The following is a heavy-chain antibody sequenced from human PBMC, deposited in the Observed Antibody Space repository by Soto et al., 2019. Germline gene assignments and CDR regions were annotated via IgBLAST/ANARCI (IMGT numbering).Heavy chain of an antibody. D-gene: IGHD6-13*01. CDR1: GFTFSSYA. CDR3: ARDLAAAGTE. Sequence: QVQLMESGGGVVQPGRSLRLSCAASGFTFSSYAMHWVRQAPGKGLEWVAVISYDGSNKYYADSVKGRFTISRDNSKNTLYLQMNSLRAEDTAVYYCARDLAAAGTEWGQGTLVTVSS. J-gene: IGHJ1*01. V-gene: IGHV3-30-3*01. CDR2: ISYDGSNK.